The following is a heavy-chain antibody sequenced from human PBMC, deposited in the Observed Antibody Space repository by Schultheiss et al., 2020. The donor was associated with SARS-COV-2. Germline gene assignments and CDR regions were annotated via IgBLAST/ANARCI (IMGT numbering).Heavy chain of an antibody. V-gene: IGHV4-34*01. CDR3: ARGGYDDFWSGYYPRGAFDI. CDR2: INHSGST. D-gene: IGHD3-3*01. J-gene: IGHJ3*02. Sequence: SETLSLTCAVYGGSFSGYYWSWIRQPPGKGLEWIGEINHSGSTNYNPSLKSRVTISVDTSKNQFSLKLSSVTAADTAVYYCARGGYDDFWSGYYPRGAFDIWGQGTMVTVSS. CDR1: GGSFSGYY.